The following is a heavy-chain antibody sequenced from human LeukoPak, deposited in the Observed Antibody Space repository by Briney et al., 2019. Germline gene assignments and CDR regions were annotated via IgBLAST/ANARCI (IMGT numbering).Heavy chain of an antibody. CDR2: INPSGGST. V-gene: IGHV1-46*01. J-gene: IGHJ4*02. D-gene: IGHD4-17*01. CDR1: GYPFTSYA. CDR3: ASSKPHADDYGDYVEDY. Sequence: ASVKVSCKASGYPFTSYAVNWVRQAPGQGLEWMGIINPSGGSTSYAQKFQGRVTMTRDTSTSTVYMELSSLRSEDTAVYYCASSKPHADDYGDYVEDYWGQGTLVTVSS.